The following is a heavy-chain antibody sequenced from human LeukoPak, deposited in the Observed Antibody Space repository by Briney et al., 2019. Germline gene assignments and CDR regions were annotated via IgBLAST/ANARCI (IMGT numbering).Heavy chain of an antibody. J-gene: IGHJ4*02. D-gene: IGHD1-26*01. V-gene: IGHV1-69*05. Sequence: SVKVSCKASGYTFTSYDINWVRQAPGQGLEWMGGIIPIFGTANYAQKFQGRVTITTDESTSTAYMELSSLRSEDTAVYYCAREGGSYWESRFDYWGQGTLVTVSS. CDR1: GYTFTSYD. CDR2: IIPIFGTA. CDR3: AREGGSYWESRFDY.